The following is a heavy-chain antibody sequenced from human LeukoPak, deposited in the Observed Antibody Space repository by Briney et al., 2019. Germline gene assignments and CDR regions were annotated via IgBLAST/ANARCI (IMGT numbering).Heavy chain of an antibody. CDR1: GYSISSGYY. Sequence: PSETLSLTCTVSGYSISSGYYWGWIRQPPGKGLEWIGSIYHSGSTYYNPSLKSRVTISVDTSKNQFSLKLSSVTAADTAVYYCARGGWGGWYPGGDVRYYYYYGMDVWGQGTTVTVSS. CDR2: IYHSGST. CDR3: ARGGWGGWYPGGDVRYYYYYGMDV. J-gene: IGHJ6*02. D-gene: IGHD6-19*01. V-gene: IGHV4-38-2*02.